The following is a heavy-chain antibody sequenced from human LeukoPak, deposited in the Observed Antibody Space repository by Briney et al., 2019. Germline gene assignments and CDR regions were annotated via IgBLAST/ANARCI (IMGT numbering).Heavy chain of an antibody. J-gene: IGHJ4*02. V-gene: IGHV4-59*01. CDR1: GGSISSYY. CDR3: ARGGGDPWYFDY. Sequence: PSETLSLTCTVSGGSISSYYWSWIRQLPGKGLEWIGYIYYSGSANYNPSLKSRVTISVDTSKNQFSLKLSSVTAADTAVYYCARGGGDPWYFDYRGQGTLVTVSS. CDR2: IYYSGSA. D-gene: IGHD2-21*02.